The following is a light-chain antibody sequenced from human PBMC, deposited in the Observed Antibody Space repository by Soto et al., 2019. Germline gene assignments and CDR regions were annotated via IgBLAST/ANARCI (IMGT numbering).Light chain of an antibody. V-gene: IGKV3-15*01. J-gene: IGKJ1*01. CDR3: QQYNDWPRT. CDR1: QSAGSN. CDR2: GAS. Sequence: EIVMTQSPATLSVSPGEGATLSCGASQSAGSNLAWYQYKPGQAPRLLIYGASTRATGIPVRFSGSGSGTEFTLTISSLQSEDFAVYYCQQYNDWPRTFGQGTKVEI.